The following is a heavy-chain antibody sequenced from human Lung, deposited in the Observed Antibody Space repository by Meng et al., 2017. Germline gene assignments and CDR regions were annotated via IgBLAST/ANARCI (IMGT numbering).Heavy chain of an antibody. CDR1: GFTFSDYW. CDR3: AGGGNWFAP. J-gene: IGHJ5*02. CDR2: INEDGSST. V-gene: IGHV3-74*01. Sequence: EGQLVESGGGLVQPGGSLRLSCAASGFTFSDYWMHWVRQDPGKGLVWVSRINEDGSSTSYADSVKGRFTISRDNAKNTLYLQMNSLRAEDTAFYYCAGGGNWFAPWGQGTLVTVSS. D-gene: IGHD3-10*01.